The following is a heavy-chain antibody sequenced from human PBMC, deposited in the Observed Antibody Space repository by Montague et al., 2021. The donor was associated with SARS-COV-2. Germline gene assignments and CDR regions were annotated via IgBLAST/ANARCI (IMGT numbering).Heavy chain of an antibody. CDR1: GFSLSTSGMC. D-gene: IGHD4-23*01. CDR2: IDWDDDK. CDR3: ARMTTVVTLGYYYYGMDV. J-gene: IGHJ6*02. V-gene: IGHV2-70*01. Sequence: PALVKPTQTLTLTCTFSGFSLSTSGMCVSWIRQPPGKALEWLALIDWDDDKYYSTSLKTRLTISKDTSKNQVVLTMTSMDPVDTATYYCARMTTVVTLGYYYYGMDVWGQGTTVTVSS.